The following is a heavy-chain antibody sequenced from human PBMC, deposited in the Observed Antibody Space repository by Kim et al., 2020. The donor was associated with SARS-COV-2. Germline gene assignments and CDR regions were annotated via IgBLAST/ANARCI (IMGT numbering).Heavy chain of an antibody. CDR1: GYTLTKVS. V-gene: IGHV1-24*01. CDR3: ATGAAVSNSNWFDP. D-gene: IGHD6-13*01. Sequence: ASVKVSCKVSGYTLTKVSIHWVRQAPGQGLEWMGGFDPEDGDTIYAQKFQGRVTMTKDTSTDTAYMELGSLRSEDTAVYYCATGAAVSNSNWFDPWGQGT. CDR2: FDPEDGDT. J-gene: IGHJ5*02.